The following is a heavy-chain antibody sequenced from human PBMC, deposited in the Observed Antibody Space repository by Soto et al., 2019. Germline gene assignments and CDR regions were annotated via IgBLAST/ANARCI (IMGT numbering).Heavy chain of an antibody. Sequence: GGSLRLSCAASGFTFSDHYMDWVRQAPGKGLEWVGRTRNKANSYTTEYAASVKGRFVISRDDSKNSLYLQMNSLKTEDTAVYYCARGRAGTRAPSFDYWGQGTLVTVSS. V-gene: IGHV3-72*01. CDR3: ARGRAGTRAPSFDY. CDR1: GFTFSDHY. J-gene: IGHJ4*02. CDR2: TRNKANSYTT. D-gene: IGHD1-7*01.